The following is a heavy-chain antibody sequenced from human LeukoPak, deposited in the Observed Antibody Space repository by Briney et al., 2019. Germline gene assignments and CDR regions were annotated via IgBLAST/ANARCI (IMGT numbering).Heavy chain of an antibody. Sequence: GGSLRLSCEASGFTFRSYGMHWVRQAPGKGLAWVAFIWYDGSKKHYADSVKGRFTISRDNSKNTLYLQMNSLRAEDTAVYYCAKHYSDYGIDYWGQGTLATVSS. J-gene: IGHJ4*02. V-gene: IGHV3-30*02. CDR1: GFTFRSYG. D-gene: IGHD4-11*01. CDR3: AKHYSDYGIDY. CDR2: IWYDGSKK.